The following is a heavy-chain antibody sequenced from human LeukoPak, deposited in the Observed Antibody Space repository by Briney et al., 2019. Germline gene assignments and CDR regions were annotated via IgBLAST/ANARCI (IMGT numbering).Heavy chain of an antibody. V-gene: IGHV3-30-3*01. CDR2: ISYDGSNK. D-gene: IGHD3-10*01. J-gene: IGHJ4*02. CDR1: GFTFSSYA. CDR3: AKVDATYGSGSYYPWVY. Sequence: GALRLSCAASGFTFSSYAMHWVRQAPGKGLEWVAVISYDGSNKYYADSVKGRFTISRDNSKNTLYLQMNTLRAEDTAVYYCAKVDATYGSGSYYPWVYWGQGTLVTVSS.